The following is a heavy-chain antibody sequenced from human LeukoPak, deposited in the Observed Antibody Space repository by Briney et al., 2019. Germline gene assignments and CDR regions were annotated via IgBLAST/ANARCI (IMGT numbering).Heavy chain of an antibody. CDR3: ARGHSSFDP. Sequence: GGSLRLSCAGSGFTFSSYWMSWVRQAPGKGLEWVANINQDGSEKYYVDSVKGRFTISRDNAKNSLYLQMNSLRAEDTAVYYCARGHSSFDPWVQGTLVTVSS. J-gene: IGHJ5*02. CDR2: INQDGSEK. CDR1: GFTFSSYW. V-gene: IGHV3-7*04.